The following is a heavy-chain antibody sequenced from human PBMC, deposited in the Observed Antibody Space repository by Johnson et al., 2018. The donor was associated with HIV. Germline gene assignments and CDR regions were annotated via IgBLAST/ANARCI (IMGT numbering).Heavy chain of an antibody. CDR2: IKQDGSET. V-gene: IGHV3-7*03. CDR3: ATRGKVVGAGRRVGDAFDI. J-gene: IGHJ3*02. D-gene: IGHD2-2*01. CDR1: GFTFSSYA. Sequence: VQLVESGGGVVQPGRSLRLSCAASGFTFSSYAMHWVRQAPGKGLEWVANIKQDGSETYYVDSVRVRVTISKDNTANSLYMQMSSLRVEDTAVDYCATRGKVVGAGRRVGDAFDIWGQGTMVTVSS.